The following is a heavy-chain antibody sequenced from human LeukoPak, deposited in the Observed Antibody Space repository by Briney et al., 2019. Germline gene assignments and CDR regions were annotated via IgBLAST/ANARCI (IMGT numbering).Heavy chain of an antibody. CDR1: GFTFSSYW. CDR2: IKQDGSEI. D-gene: IGHD3-16*01. V-gene: IGHV3-7*01. J-gene: IGHJ3*02. CDR3: AGRGSAFDI. Sequence: PGGSLRLSCAASGFTFSSYWMTWVRQAAGKGRGGVAKIKQDGSEIYYVDSVKGRFTISRDNTQNSLYLQMNSLRAEDTAVYYCAGRGSAFDIWGQGTMVTVSS.